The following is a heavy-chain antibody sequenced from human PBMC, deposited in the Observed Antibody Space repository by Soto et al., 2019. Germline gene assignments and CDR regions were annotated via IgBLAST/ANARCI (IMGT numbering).Heavy chain of an antibody. Sequence: QVQFVQSGADLKKPGASVRVSCKPSGYTLTNYAIQWVRQAAGQRLEWMGWIDPGSGHATYSQKFQGRISITRDQSANTFHTDLSSLTSEDTAVYFCTRDLNGGNPFDYWGQGALVTVSS. D-gene: IGHD3-16*01. CDR2: IDPGSGHA. CDR3: TRDLNGGNPFDY. J-gene: IGHJ4*02. V-gene: IGHV1-3*01. CDR1: GYTLTNYA.